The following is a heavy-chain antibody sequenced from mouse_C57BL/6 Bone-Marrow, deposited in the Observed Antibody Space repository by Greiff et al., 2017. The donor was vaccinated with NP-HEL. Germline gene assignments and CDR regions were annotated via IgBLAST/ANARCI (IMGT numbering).Heavy chain of an antibody. Sequence: EVMLVESGPELVKPGASVKIPCKASGYTFTDCNMDWVKQSHGKSLEWIGDINPNNGGTIYNQKFKGKATLTVDKSSSTAYMELRSLTSEDTAVYYCARPLYYDYDYAMDYWGQGTSVTVSS. J-gene: IGHJ4*01. CDR1: GYTFTDCN. CDR3: ARPLYYDYDYAMDY. CDR2: INPNNGGT. D-gene: IGHD2-4*01. V-gene: IGHV1-18*01.